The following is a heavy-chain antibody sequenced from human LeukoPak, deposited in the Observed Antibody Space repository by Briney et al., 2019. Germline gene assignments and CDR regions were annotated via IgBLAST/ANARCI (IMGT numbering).Heavy chain of an antibody. V-gene: IGHV3-21*06. CDR1: GFTFSRYW. CDR2: LSGTGRYI. CDR3: ARSLRDAFDI. J-gene: IGHJ3*02. Sequence: GGSLRLSCAASGFTFSRYWMHWVRQAPGKGLEWVSSLSGTGRYIYYADLMKGRFTISRDNAKNSLYLQMNSLRAEDTAVYYCARSLRDAFDIWGRGTMVTVSS.